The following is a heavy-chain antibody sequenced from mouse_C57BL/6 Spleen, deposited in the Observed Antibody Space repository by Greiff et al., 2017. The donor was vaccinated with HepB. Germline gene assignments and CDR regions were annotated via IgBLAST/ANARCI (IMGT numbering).Heavy chain of an antibody. V-gene: IGHV1-26*01. J-gene: IGHJ3*01. Sequence: EVQLQQSGPELVKPGASVKISCKASGYTFTDYYMNWVKQSHGKSLEWIGGINPNNGGTNYNRKFKGKATLTVDKSSSTAYMELRSLTSEDSAVYYCAGNGYDWCFAYWGQGTLVTVSA. CDR1: GYTFTDYY. CDR2: INPNNGGT. CDR3: AGNGYDWCFAY. D-gene: IGHD2-2*01.